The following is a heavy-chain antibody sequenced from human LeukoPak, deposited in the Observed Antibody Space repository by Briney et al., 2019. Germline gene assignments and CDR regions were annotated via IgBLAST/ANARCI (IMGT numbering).Heavy chain of an antibody. CDR1: GFTVGRNY. CDR2: IYSDETT. V-gene: IGHV3-66*04. Sequence: GGSLRLSCAASGFTVGRNYMTWVRQAPGKGLEWVSIIYSDETTAYPDSVKGRFTISRDNSKNMLYLQMNSLRAEDTAVYYCARRITTSGLYYFDLWGQGTLVTVSS. J-gene: IGHJ4*02. D-gene: IGHD6-13*01. CDR3: ARRITTSGLYYFDL.